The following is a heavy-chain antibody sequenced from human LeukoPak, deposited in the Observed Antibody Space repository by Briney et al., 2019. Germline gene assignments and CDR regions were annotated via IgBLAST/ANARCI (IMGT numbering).Heavy chain of an antibody. V-gene: IGHV1-8*01. CDR2: MNPNSGNT. CDR3: ARAARLGDNPHLDY. CDR1: GYTFTSYD. D-gene: IGHD3-16*01. Sequence: VASVKVSCKASGYTFTSYDINWVRQAPGQGLEWMGWMNPNSGNTGYAQKFQGRVTMTRNTSISTAYMELSSLRSEDTAVYYCARAARLGDNPHLDYWGQGTLVTVSS. J-gene: IGHJ4*02.